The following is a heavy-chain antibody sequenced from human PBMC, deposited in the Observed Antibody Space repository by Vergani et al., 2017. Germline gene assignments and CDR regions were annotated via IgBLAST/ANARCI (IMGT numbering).Heavy chain of an antibody. CDR3: AGGDYCSGGSCYVFPGVQGY. D-gene: IGHD2-15*01. CDR2: ISAYNGNT. CDR1: GYTFTSYG. J-gene: IGHJ4*02. Sequence: QVQLVQSGAEVKKPGASVKVSCKASGYTFTSYGISWVRQAPGQGLEWMGWISAYNGNTNYAQKLQGRVTMTTDTSTSTAYMELRSLRSDDTAVYYCAGGDYCSGGSCYVFPGVQGYWGQGTLVTVSS. V-gene: IGHV1-18*01.